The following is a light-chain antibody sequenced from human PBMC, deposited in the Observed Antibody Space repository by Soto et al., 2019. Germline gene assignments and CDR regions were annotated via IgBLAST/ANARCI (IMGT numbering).Light chain of an antibody. Sequence: DIQMTQSPASLCASLLDIVSITCRASQSISNYLNWYQRKPGKAPKLLIYAASSLQSGVPSRFSGSGSGTDFTLTISSLQPEDFATYYCQQSYSTPQTFGGGTKVDIK. CDR3: QQSYSTPQT. J-gene: IGKJ4*02. CDR1: QSISNY. CDR2: AAS. V-gene: IGKV1-39*01.